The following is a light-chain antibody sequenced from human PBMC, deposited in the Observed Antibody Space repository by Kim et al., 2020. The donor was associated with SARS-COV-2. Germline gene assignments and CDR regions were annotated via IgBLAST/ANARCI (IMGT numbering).Light chain of an antibody. CDR2: QDK. V-gene: IGLV3-1*01. CDR1: QLGDKY. J-gene: IGLJ2*01. CDR3: QAWETTVV. Sequence: SYELTQPPSVSVSPGQTASITCSGDQLGDKYVCWYQQKPGQSPVLVIYQDKNRPSGIPERFSGSNSGNTATLTISGTQAMDEADYYCQAWETTVVFGGGTQLTVL.